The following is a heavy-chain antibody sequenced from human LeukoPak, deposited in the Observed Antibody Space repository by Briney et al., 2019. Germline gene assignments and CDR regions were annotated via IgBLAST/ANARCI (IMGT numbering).Heavy chain of an antibody. CDR1: GGSFSGYY. J-gene: IGHJ5*02. D-gene: IGHD5-24*01. V-gene: IGHV4-34*01. Sequence: SETLSLTCAVYGGSFSGYYWSWIRQPPGKGLEWIGEINHSGSTNYNPSLKSRVTISVDTSKNQFSLKLSSVTAADTAVYYCARGSRRDGYTDVHTTKQTWGQGTLVTVSS. CDR3: ARGSRRDGYTDVHTTKQT. CDR2: INHSGST.